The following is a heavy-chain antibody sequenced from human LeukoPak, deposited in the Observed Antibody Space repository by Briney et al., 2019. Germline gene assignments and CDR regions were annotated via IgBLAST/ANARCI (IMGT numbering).Heavy chain of an antibody. J-gene: IGHJ5*02. CDR1: GFPFRSYP. Sequence: PGESLLLSCSVSGFPFRSYPWRWVRQTPGRGLEWVPLISGSGGSTYYADSVKGRFTISRDNSKSTLYLQMNSLRAEDTAVYYCAKTSGITMVRGPLDPWGQGTLVTVSS. CDR2: ISGSGGST. CDR3: AKTSGITMVRGPLDP. D-gene: IGHD3-10*01. V-gene: IGHV3-23*01.